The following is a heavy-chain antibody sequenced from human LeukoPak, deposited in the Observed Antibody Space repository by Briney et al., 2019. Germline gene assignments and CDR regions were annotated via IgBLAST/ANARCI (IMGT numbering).Heavy chain of an antibody. V-gene: IGHV1-2*02. Sequence: ASVKVSCKASGYTLTGYYMHWVRQAPGQGLEWRGWINPNSGGTNYAQKFQGRVTMTRDTSISTAYMELSRLRSDDTAVYYCATRPPPLYYYGSGGFDYWGQGTLVTVSS. CDR3: ATRPPPLYYYGSGGFDY. CDR1: GYTLTGYY. D-gene: IGHD3-10*01. CDR2: INPNSGGT. J-gene: IGHJ4*02.